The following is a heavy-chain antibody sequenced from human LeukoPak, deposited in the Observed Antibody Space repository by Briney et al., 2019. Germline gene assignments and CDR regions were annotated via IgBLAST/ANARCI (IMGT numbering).Heavy chain of an antibody. CDR2: IYPGDSDT. CDR1: GYSFTSYL. V-gene: IGHV5-51*01. CDR3: ARRYFDWLLFFGN. J-gene: IGHJ4*02. D-gene: IGHD3-9*01. Sequence: GESLKICCKCSGYSFTSYLVGWVRQMPGKGLEWMGIIYPGDSDTRYSPSFQGQVTISADKSISTAYLQWSSLKASDTAMYYCARRYFDWLLFFGNWGQGTLVTVSS.